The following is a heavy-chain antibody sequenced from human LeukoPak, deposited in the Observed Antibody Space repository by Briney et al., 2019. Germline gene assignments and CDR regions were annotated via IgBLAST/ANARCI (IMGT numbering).Heavy chain of an antibody. CDR1: GYTFTSHG. CDR3: ARVSGSAKGDI. D-gene: IGHD3-10*01. Sequence: ASVKVSCKASGYTFTSHGISWVRQAPGQGLEWMGIINPSGGSTSYAQKFQGRVTMTRDTSTSTVYMELSSLRSEDTAVYYCARVSGSAKGDIWGQGTMVTVSS. J-gene: IGHJ3*02. V-gene: IGHV1-46*01. CDR2: INPSGGST.